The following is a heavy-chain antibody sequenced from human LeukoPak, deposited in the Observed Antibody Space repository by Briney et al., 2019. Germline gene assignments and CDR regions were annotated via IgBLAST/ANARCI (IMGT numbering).Heavy chain of an antibody. CDR3: AGVYDFWSAFDY. J-gene: IGHJ4*02. CDR2: ISYDGSNK. CDR1: GFTFSSYA. Sequence: PGRSLRLSCAASGFTFSSYAMHWVRQAPGKGLEWVAVISYDGSNKYYADSVKGRFTISRDNSKNTLYLQMNNLRAEDTAVYYCAGVYDFWSAFDYWGQGTLVTVSS. V-gene: IGHV3-30-3*01. D-gene: IGHD3-3*01.